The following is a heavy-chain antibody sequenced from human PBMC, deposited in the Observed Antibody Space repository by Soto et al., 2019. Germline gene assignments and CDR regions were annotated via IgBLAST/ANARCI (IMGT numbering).Heavy chain of an antibody. CDR2: ISGSGGST. Sequence: EVQLLESGGGLVQPGGSLRLSCAASGFTFSSYAMSWVRQAPGKGLEWVSAISGSGGSTYYADSVKGRFTISRDNSMNKLYLQINSLCAADTAVYYCAYDSTVVYYYDSSGWDAFDIWGQGTMVTVSS. CDR1: GFTFSSYA. V-gene: IGHV3-23*01. J-gene: IGHJ3*02. D-gene: IGHD3-22*01. CDR3: AYDSTVVYYYDSSGWDAFDI.